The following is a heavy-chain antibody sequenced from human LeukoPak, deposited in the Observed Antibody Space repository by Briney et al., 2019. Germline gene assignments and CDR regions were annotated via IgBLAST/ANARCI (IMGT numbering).Heavy chain of an antibody. V-gene: IGHV1-2*06. D-gene: IGHD3-22*01. J-gene: IGHJ4*02. CDR1: GYTFTGYY. CDR3: ARDPNYYDSSGYFAY. CDR2: INPNSGGT. Sequence: ASVKVSCKASGYTFTGYYMHWVRQAPGQGLEWMGRINPNSGGTNYAQKFQGRVTMTRDTSISTAYMELSSLRSEDTAVYYCARDPNYYDSSGYFAYWGQGTLVTVSS.